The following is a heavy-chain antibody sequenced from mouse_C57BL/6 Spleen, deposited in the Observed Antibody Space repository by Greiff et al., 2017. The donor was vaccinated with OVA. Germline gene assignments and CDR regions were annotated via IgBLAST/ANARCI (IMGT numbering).Heavy chain of an antibody. CDR2: ISYSGST. CDR1: GYSITSGYD. J-gene: IGHJ4*01. D-gene: IGHD1-1*01. V-gene: IGHV3-1*01. Sequence: EVQLQQSGPGMVKPSQSLSLTCTVTGYSITSGYDWHWLRHFPGNKLEWMGYISYSGSTNYNPSLKSRISITHDTSKNHFFLKLNSVTTEDTATYYCARGYRYYAMDYWGQGTSVTVSS. CDR3: ARGYRYYAMDY.